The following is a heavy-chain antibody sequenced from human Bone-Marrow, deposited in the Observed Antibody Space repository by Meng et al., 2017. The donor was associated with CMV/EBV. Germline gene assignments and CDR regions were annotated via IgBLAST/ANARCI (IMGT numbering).Heavy chain of an antibody. J-gene: IGHJ5*02. CDR3: ARGRILTKNWFDP. CDR2: ISGNNGNT. V-gene: IGHV1-18*01. D-gene: IGHD2-15*01. Sequence: ASVKVSCKASGYTFTTYGISWVRQAPGQGLEWMGWISGNNGNTHYAQKLQGRVTMTRDTSISTAYMELSRLRSDDTAVYYCARGRILTKNWFDPWGQGTLVTVSS. CDR1: GYTFTTYG.